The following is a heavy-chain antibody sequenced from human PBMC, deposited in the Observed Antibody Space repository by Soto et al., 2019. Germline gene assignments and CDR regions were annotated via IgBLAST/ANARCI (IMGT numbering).Heavy chain of an antibody. V-gene: IGHV3-30-3*01. CDR2: ISYDGSNK. J-gene: IGHJ4*02. D-gene: IGHD5-18*01. CDR3: LNPRRGYSYGELLFDY. CDR1: GFTFSSYA. Sequence: GGSLRLSCAASGFTFSSYAMHWVRQAPGKGLEWVAVISYDGSNKYYADSVKGRFTISRDNSKNTLYLQMNSLRGEDTAVYYCLNPRRGYSYGELLFDYWGQGTLVTVSS.